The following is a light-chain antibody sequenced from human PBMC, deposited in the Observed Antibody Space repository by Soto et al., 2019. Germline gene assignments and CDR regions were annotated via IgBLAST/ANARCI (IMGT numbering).Light chain of an antibody. CDR1: SSDVGDYNY. J-gene: IGLJ3*02. Sequence: QSALTQPRSESGSPGQSVTISCTGTSSDVGDYNYVSWYQQHPGKAPKLLIYAVNMRPSGVPDRFSGSKSGNTASLTISGLQAEDEADYSCCSYAGSYTWVFGGGTKLTVL. CDR2: AVN. V-gene: IGLV2-11*01. CDR3: CSYAGSYTWV.